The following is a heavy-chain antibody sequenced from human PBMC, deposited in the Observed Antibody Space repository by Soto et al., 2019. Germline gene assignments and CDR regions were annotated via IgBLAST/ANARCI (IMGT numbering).Heavy chain of an antibody. CDR3: AAISSGYYRVFDY. J-gene: IGHJ4*02. V-gene: IGHV1-58*01. CDR1: GATFTSST. D-gene: IGHD3-22*01. CDR2: ILVGSGQT. Sequence: SVKVSCKASGATFTSSTVNWVRQARGQPPEWIGWILVGSGQTNSAQKFQGRVAIIRDMSTYTAYLELNSLRSDDSAVYYCAAISSGYYRVFDYWGQGTPVTVSS.